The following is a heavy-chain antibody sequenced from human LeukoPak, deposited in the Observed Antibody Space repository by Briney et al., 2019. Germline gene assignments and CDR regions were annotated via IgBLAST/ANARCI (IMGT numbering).Heavy chain of an antibody. Sequence: GGSLRLSCAASEFIFSTYLMTWVRQAPGKGLEWVANIKQDGREKYYADSVRGRFTISRDDGKKSLYLQMDSLRVDDTAVYYCARSSGSHGWFDPWGQGTLVTVSS. J-gene: IGHJ5*02. CDR1: EFIFSTYL. V-gene: IGHV3-7*01. CDR2: IKQDGREK. D-gene: IGHD1-26*01. CDR3: ARSSGSHGWFDP.